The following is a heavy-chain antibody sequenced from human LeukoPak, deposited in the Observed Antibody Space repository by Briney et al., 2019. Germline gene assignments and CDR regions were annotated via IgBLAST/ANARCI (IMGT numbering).Heavy chain of an antibody. CDR3: ARGGGYASPIGY. D-gene: IGHD5-12*01. CDR1: GGSISTYY. CDR2: IYHSGST. V-gene: IGHV4-59*01. J-gene: IGHJ4*02. Sequence: TAETLSLTCTLSGGSISTYYWSCIRQPPGKGLEWSGYIYHSGSTNYNPSLKSRLTISVDTSKNQFSQKLSSVTAADTAVYYCARGGGYASPIGYWGQGALVTVSS.